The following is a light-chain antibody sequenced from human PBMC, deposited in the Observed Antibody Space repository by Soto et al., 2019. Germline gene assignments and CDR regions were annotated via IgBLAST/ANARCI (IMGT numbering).Light chain of an antibody. Sequence: EIVLTQSPGTLSLSPGERATLSCRASQTVSGSYLAWYQQQPGQAPRLLIYGASSRATGIPERFSGSGSGTDFTLTISRLEPEDFAVYYCQQYVTSPWTLGQGTKVEIK. CDR1: QTVSGSY. CDR3: QQYVTSPWT. J-gene: IGKJ1*01. V-gene: IGKV3-20*01. CDR2: GAS.